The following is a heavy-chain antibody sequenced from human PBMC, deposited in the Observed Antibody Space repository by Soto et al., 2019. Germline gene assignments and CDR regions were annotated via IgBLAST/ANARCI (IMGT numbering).Heavy chain of an antibody. CDR3: ARDPSYYGFDI. Sequence: GASVKGSCKASGYTFTGYAMHWVRQAPGQRLEWMGWINAGNGNTKYSQKFQGRVTITRDTSASTAYMELSSLRSEDTAVYYCARDPSYYGFDIWGQGTMVTVSS. D-gene: IGHD1-26*01. J-gene: IGHJ3*02. V-gene: IGHV1-3*01. CDR2: INAGNGNT. CDR1: GYTFTGYA.